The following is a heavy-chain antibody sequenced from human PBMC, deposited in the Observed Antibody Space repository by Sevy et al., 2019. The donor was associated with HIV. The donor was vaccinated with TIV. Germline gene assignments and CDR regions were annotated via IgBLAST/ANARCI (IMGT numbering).Heavy chain of an antibody. Sequence: ASVKVSCKCSGYPFTSFGISWVRQAPGQGLEWMGWINTNNGNANYAQKYQGRVTMTRDTSTSTAYMELRSLRSDDTAVYYCAKDRGYCSGGSCYIQVWGQGTLVTVSS. CDR3: AKDRGYCSGGSCYIQV. CDR2: INTNNGNA. D-gene: IGHD2-15*01. V-gene: IGHV1-18*01. CDR1: GYPFTSFG. J-gene: IGHJ1*01.